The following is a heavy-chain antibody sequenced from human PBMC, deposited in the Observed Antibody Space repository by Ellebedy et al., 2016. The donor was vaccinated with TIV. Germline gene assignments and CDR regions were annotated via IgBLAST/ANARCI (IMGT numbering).Heavy chain of an antibody. V-gene: IGHV3-30-3*01. J-gene: IGHJ4*02. CDR2: ISYDGSNK. D-gene: IGHD2-2*01. CDR1: GFTFSSYA. CDR3: AGGPGGIVVVPAARGGLDY. Sequence: GESLKISXAASGFTFSSYAMHWVRQAPGKGLEWVAVISYDGSNKYYADSVKGRFTISRDNSKNTLYLQMNSLRAEDTAVYYCAGGPGGIVVVPAARGGLDYWGQGTLVTVSS.